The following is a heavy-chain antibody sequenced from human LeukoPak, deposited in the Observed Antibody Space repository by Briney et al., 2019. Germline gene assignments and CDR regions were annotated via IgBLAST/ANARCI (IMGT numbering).Heavy chain of an antibody. CDR3: ARGGKKTAMVTS. D-gene: IGHD5-18*01. CDR1: GGSVSSGSYY. V-gene: IGHV4-31*03. J-gene: IGHJ4*02. CDR2: IYSSGST. Sequence: PSETLSLTCTVSGGSVSSGSYYWNWIRQLPGKGLEWIGYIYSSGSTYNPSLKSRVIISLDTSKNQFSLKLNSVTAADTAVYYCARGGKKTAMVTSWGQGTLVTVSS.